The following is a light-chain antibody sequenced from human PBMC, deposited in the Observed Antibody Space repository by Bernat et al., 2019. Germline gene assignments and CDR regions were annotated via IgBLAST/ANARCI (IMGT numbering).Light chain of an antibody. V-gene: IGKV3-11*01. CDR3: QQRAVWPPLT. J-gene: IGKJ4*01. Sequence: EVVLTQSPATLSLSPGESATLSCRASQSVSGFLAWYQQKPGQAPRLLIYDASNRATGIPARFSGGGSGTDFTLTISSLEPEDFAVYYCQQRAVWPPLTFGGGTKVEIK. CDR2: DAS. CDR1: QSVSGF.